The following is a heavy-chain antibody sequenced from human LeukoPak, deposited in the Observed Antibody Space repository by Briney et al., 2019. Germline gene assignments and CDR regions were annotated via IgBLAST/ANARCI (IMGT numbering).Heavy chain of an antibody. CDR1: GYTFTGYY. Sequence: ASVKVSCKASGYTFTGYYIHWVRQVPGQGLEWMGWINPNSGGTNYAQKFQGRVTMPRDTSITTAYMELSGLRSDDTAIYYCARGKLAAPGRTGYNWFDPWGQGTLVTVSS. J-gene: IGHJ5*02. D-gene: IGHD6-13*01. CDR3: ARGKLAAPGRTGYNWFDP. V-gene: IGHV1-2*02. CDR2: INPNSGGT.